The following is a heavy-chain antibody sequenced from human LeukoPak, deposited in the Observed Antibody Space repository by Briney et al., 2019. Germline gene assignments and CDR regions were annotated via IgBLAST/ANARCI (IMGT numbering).Heavy chain of an antibody. CDR3: AKGTVTMAATGDY. Sequence: GGSLRLSCVVSGFIFNNYDMSWVRQAPGKGLDWVSGISGSGGSTYYADSVKGRFTISRDNSKNTLYLQMNSLRVEDTAIYYCAKGTVTMAATGDYWGQGTLVTVSS. CDR1: GFIFNNYD. D-gene: IGHD2-15*01. V-gene: IGHV3-23*01. CDR2: ISGSGGST. J-gene: IGHJ4*02.